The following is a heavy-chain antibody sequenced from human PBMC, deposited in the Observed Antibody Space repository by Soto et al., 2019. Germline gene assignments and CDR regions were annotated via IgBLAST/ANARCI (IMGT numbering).Heavy chain of an antibody. V-gene: IGHV4-31*03. CDR3: ARVSGSGVPADNWFDP. J-gene: IGHJ5*02. CDR2: IYYSGST. CDR1: GGSISSGGYY. D-gene: IGHD2-2*01. Sequence: PSETLSLTCTVSGGSISSGGYYWSWIRQHPGKGLEWIGYIYYSGSTYYNPSLKSRVTISVDTSKNQFSLKLSSVTAADTAVYYCARVSGSGVPADNWFDPWGQGTLVTVSS.